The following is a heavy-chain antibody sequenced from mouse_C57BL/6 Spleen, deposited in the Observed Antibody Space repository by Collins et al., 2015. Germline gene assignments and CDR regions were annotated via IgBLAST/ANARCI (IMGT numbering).Heavy chain of an antibody. D-gene: IGHD2-1*01. V-gene: IGHV1-66*01. J-gene: IGHJ4*01. CDR2: IYPGSDNT. CDR3: DYGNYDSMDY. Sequence: HGWIGWIYPGSDNTKYNENFKGKVTLTADTSSSTAYMQFSSLTSEDSAVYYCDYGNYDSMDYWGQGTSVTVSS.